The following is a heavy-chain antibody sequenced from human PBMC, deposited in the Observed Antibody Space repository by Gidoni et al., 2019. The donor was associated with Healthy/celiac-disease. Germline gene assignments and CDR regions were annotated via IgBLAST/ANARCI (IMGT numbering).Heavy chain of an antibody. Sequence: QVQLQESGPGLVKPSETLSLTCTVSGGSISSYYWSWIRQPPGKGLEWIGYIYYSGRTNYNPSLKSRVTISVDTSKNQFSLKLSSVTAADTAVYYCARDPSYGDNWYFDLWGRGTLVTVSS. CDR3: ARDPSYGDNWYFDL. J-gene: IGHJ2*01. D-gene: IGHD4-17*01. CDR2: IYYSGRT. V-gene: IGHV4-59*01. CDR1: GGSISSYY.